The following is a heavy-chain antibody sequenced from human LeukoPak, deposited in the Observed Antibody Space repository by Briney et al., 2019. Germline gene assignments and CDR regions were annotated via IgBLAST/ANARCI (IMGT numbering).Heavy chain of an antibody. CDR2: IYYSGSP. CDR1: VFTFSSYSMN. J-gene: IGHJ6*02. Sequence: NTGGSLRLSCAASVFTFSSYSMNWVRQPPGKGLVWIGSIYYSGSPYYNPSLKSRVTLSVDTSKNQFSLKLSSVTPADTAVYYCARLHDSGAMEDVWGQGTTVTVSS. CDR3: ARLHDSGAMEDV. V-gene: IGHV4-39*01. D-gene: IGHD1-1*01.